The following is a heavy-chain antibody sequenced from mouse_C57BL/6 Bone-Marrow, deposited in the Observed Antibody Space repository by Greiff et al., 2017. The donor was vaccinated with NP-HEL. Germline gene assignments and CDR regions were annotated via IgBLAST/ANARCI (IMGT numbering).Heavy chain of an antibody. CDR2: IDPSDSYT. CDR1: GYTFTSYW. CDR3: ARYIYGNYYAMDY. D-gene: IGHD2-1*01. Sequence: QVQLQQPGAELVRPGTSVKLSCKASGYTFTSYWMHWVKQRPGQGLEWIGVIDPSDSYTNYNQKFKGKATLTVDTSSSTAYMQLSSLTSEDSAVYYCARYIYGNYYAMDYWGQGTSVTVSS. J-gene: IGHJ4*01. V-gene: IGHV1-59*01.